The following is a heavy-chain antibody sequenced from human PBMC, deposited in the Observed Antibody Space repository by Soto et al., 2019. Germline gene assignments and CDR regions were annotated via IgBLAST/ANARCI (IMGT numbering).Heavy chain of an antibody. J-gene: IGHJ4*02. Sequence: EVQLVESGGGLVKPGGSLSLSCEASGFTFSSYSMNWVRQAPGKGLEWVSSISSSSSYIYYADSVKGRFTISRDNAKSSLYLQMKCLRAEDTAVYSCARSLLRYGNSLYPSCYFDYWGQGPLVTVSS. CDR2: ISSSSSYI. D-gene: IGHD6-13*01. CDR3: ARSLLRYGNSLYPSCYFDY. V-gene: IGHV3-21*01. CDR1: GFTFSSYS.